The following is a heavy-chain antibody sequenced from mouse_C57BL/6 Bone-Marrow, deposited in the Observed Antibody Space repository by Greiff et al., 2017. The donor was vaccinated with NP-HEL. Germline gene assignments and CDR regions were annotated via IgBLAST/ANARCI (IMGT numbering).Heavy chain of an antibody. V-gene: IGHV1-7*01. D-gene: IGHD1-1*01. CDR2: INPSSGYT. J-gene: IGHJ4*01. CDR1: GYTFTSYW. CDR3: AKLLRYAMDY. Sequence: QVQLQQSVAELAKPGASVKLSCTASGYTFTSYWMHWVKQRPGQGLEWIGYINPSSGYTKYNQKFKDKATLTADKSSSTAYMQLRSLTYEDSAVYYCAKLLRYAMDYWGQGTSVTVSS.